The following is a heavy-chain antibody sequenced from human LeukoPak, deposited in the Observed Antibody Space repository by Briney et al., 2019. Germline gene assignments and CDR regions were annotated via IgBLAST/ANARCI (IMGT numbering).Heavy chain of an antibody. D-gene: IGHD6-13*01. CDR2: IYHSGST. CDR1: GGSISSGGYS. V-gene: IGHV4-30-2*01. J-gene: IGHJ4*02. CDR3: ARAGNSRCLDY. Sequence: PSQTLSLTCAVSGGSISSGGYSWSWIRQPPGKGLEWIGYIYHSGSTYYNPSLKSRVTISVDRSKNQFSLKLSSVTAADTAVYYCARAGNSRCLDYWGQGTLVTVSS.